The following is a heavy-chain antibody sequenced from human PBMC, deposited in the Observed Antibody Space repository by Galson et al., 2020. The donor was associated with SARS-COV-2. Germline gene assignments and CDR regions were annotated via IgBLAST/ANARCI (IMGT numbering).Heavy chain of an antibody. D-gene: IGHD3-16*01. Sequence: TGGSLRLSCAASGFIFSDYYMSWIRQAPGKGLEWLSYVNSTSSTIFYADSVKGRFIISRDNAENSLYLQMNSLSADDTAIYYCARGVQRGRLDYWGQGTLVTVSS. CDR3: ARGVQRGRLDY. CDR2: VNSTSSTI. CDR1: GFIFSDYY. J-gene: IGHJ4*02. V-gene: IGHV3-11*01.